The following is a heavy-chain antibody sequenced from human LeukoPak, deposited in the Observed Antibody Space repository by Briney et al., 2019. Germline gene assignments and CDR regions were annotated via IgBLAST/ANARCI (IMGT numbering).Heavy chain of an antibody. J-gene: IGHJ4*02. Sequence: GGSLRLSWAAAGFTFGSYGMHWVSQAPGKGRGWVAVISYDGSNKYYADSVKGRFTISRDNSKNTLYLQMNSLRAEDTAVYYCARDPYYYDSSGYFHFWGQGTLVTVSS. V-gene: IGHV3-33*01. CDR2: ISYDGSNK. CDR1: GFTFGSYG. D-gene: IGHD3-22*01. CDR3: ARDPYYYDSSGYFHF.